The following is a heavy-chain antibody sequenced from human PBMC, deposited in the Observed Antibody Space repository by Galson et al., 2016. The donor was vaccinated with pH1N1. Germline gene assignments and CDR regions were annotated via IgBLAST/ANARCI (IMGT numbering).Heavy chain of an antibody. CDR2: IYLGGSLI. V-gene: IGHV5-51*01. CDR1: RHKFTSSW. CDR3: ARQNDYGDYRGDAFDI. J-gene: IGHJ3*02. D-gene: IGHD4-17*01. Sequence: QSGAEVKKPGESLKISCKGSRHKFTSSWIGRVRQMPGKGLEWMGIIYLGGSLIRYRPSFQGQVTISADKSVNIVYLEWGSLKASDTAMYYCARQNDYGDYRGDAFDIWGQGTMVTVSS.